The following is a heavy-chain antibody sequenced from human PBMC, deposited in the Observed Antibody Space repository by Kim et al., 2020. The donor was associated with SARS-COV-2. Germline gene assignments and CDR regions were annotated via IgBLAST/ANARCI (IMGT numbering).Heavy chain of an antibody. CDR2: IIPIFGTA. D-gene: IGHD5-18*01. J-gene: IGHJ3*02. CDR3: AREISYERDAFDI. Sequence: SVKVSCKASGGTFSSYAISWVRQAPGQGLEWMGGIIPIFGTANYAQKFQGRVTITADESTSTAYMELSSLRSEDTAVYYCAREISYERDAFDIWGQGTMVTVSS. CDR1: GGTFSSYA. V-gene: IGHV1-69*13.